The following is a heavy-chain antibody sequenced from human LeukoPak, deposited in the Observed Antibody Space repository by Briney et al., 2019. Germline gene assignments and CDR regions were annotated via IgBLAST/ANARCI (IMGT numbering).Heavy chain of an antibody. J-gene: IGHJ4*02. CDR3: AREIKQWLENFDY. CDR1: GYAFTGYY. CDR2: INPNSGGT. Sequence: GASVKVSCKASGYAFTGYYMHWVRQAPGQGLEWMGWINPNSGGTNYAQKFQGRVTMTRDTSISTAYMELSRLRSDDTAVYYCAREIKQWLENFDYWGQGTLVTVSS. V-gene: IGHV1-2*02. D-gene: IGHD6-19*01.